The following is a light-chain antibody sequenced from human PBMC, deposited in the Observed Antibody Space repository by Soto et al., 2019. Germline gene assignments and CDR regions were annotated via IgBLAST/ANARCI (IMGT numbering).Light chain of an antibody. J-gene: IGLJ3*02. Sequence: QAVVTQEPSLTVSPGGTVTLTCASSTGTVTSGHFPYWFQQKPGQAPRTLIYDTRNKHSWTPARFSGSLLGGKAALTLSGAQPEDEAEYYCLLFYGAAVVFGGGTKLTVL. CDR1: TGTVTSGHF. CDR2: DTR. CDR3: LLFYGAAVV. V-gene: IGLV7-46*01.